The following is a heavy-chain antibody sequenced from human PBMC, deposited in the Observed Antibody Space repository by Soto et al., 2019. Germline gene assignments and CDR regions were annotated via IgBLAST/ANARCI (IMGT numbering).Heavy chain of an antibody. D-gene: IGHD3-3*01. J-gene: IGHJ6*02. CDR3: AKDRGSFGVVHYGMDV. Sequence: GGSLRLSCAASGFTFDDYALHWVRQAPGKGLEWVSGISWNSVSIGYAGSVKGRFTISRDNAKNSLYLQMNSLRAEDTALYYCAKDRGSFGVVHYGMDVWGQGTTVTVSS. CDR1: GFTFDDYA. V-gene: IGHV3-9*01. CDR2: ISWNSVSI.